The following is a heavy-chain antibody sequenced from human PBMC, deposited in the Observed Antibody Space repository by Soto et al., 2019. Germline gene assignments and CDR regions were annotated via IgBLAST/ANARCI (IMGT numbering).Heavy chain of an antibody. V-gene: IGHV5-51*01. D-gene: IGHD6-13*01. CDR1: GYSFTNYW. CDR2: INPGDSES. J-gene: IGHJ4*02. Sequence: GESLKISCQGSGYSFTNYWIGWMRQMPGKGLEYMGIINPGDSESRYSPSFKGQVTTSADKSISTAYLQWSSLKASDTAIYYCARLLDAAGTWDYWARETLVTVSS. CDR3: ARLLDAAGTWDY.